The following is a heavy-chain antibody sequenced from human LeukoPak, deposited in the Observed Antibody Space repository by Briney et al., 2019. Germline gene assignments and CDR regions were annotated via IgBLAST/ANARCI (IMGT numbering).Heavy chain of an antibody. CDR1: GGTFSSYA. CDR3: ARALGYSYGSPLDY. J-gene: IGHJ4*02. CDR2: IIPIFGTA. V-gene: IGHV1-69*06. D-gene: IGHD5-18*01. Sequence: SVKVSCKASGGTFSSYAISWVRQAPGQGLEWMGGIIPIFGTANYAQKFQGRVTIAADKSTSTAYMELSSLRSEDTAVYYCARALGYSYGSPLDYWGQGTLVTVSS.